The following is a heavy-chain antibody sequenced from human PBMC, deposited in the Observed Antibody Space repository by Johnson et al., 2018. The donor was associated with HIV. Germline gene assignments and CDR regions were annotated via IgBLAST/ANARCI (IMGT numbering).Heavy chain of an antibody. CDR3: ANTYSSGYYCAGLDAFDI. CDR1: GFTFSSFG. V-gene: IGHV3-30*02. J-gene: IGHJ3*02. CDR2: IRNDGGNK. Sequence: QVQLVESGGGVVQPGGSLRLSCVASGFTFSSFGMHWVRQAPGKGLEWVAFIRNDGGNKSNVDSVKGRFTISRDNSKNTLYLQMNSLRIEDTAVYYCANTYSSGYYCAGLDAFDIWGQGTMVTVSS. D-gene: IGHD3-22*01.